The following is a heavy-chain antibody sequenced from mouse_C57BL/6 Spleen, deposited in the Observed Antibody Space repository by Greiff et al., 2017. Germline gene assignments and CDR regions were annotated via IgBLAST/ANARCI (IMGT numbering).Heavy chain of an antibody. CDR3: AKKINYYYSSSPYYYAMDY. Sequence: QVQLQQSGPGLVAPSQSLSITCTVSGFSLTSYGVSWVRQPPGKGLGWLGVIWGDGSTHYHSAPISRLRISKDNSKSQVLLKLNSLQTDDTATYYGAKKINYYYSSSPYYYAMDYWGQGTSVTVSS. CDR2: IWGDGST. V-gene: IGHV2-3*01. D-gene: IGHD1-1*01. J-gene: IGHJ4*01. CDR1: GFSLTSYG.